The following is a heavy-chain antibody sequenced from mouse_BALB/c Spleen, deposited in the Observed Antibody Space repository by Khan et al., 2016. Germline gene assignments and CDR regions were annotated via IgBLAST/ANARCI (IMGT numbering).Heavy chain of an antibody. CDR1: GDSITSGH. V-gene: IGHV3-8*02. J-gene: IGHJ3*01. Sequence: VQLKESGPSLAKPSQTLSLTCSVTGDSITSGHWNWIRKFPGNKFDFMGYISHSGDSYYNPSLKSRISITRDTSKNQYYLQLNSVTTEDTATYYCATWYSYGSSFAYWRQGTLVTVSA. CDR2: ISHSGDS. D-gene: IGHD1-2*01. CDR3: ATWYSYGSSFAY.